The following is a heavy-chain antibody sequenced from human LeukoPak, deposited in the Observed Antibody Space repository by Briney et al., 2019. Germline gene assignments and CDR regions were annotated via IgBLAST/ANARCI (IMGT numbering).Heavy chain of an antibody. CDR3: AREVATAGTLDY. D-gene: IGHD6-13*01. V-gene: IGHV4-34*01. Sequence: SETLSLTCAVYGGSFSGYYWSWIRQPPGKGLEWIGEIKYSGSTNHNPSLKSRVSISVDTSKNQFSLNLSSVNAADTAMYYCAREVATAGTLDYWGQGTLVTVSS. CDR2: IKYSGST. CDR1: GGSFSGYY. J-gene: IGHJ4*02.